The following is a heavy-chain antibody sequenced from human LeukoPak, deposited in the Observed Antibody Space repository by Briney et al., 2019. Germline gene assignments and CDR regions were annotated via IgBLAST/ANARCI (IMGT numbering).Heavy chain of an antibody. CDR2: IWPSGTT. D-gene: IGHD4-23*01. V-gene: IGHV4-4*07. Sequence: PSETLSLTCTVSGDSISTYFWSWIRQPAGKGLEWIGRIWPSGTTDHNPSLKSRVTTSLDTSKSQFSLNLWSVTAADTAVYYCARESKTYDGSGFYHDSWGQGTLVTVSS. J-gene: IGHJ4*02. CDR3: ARESKTYDGSGFYHDS. CDR1: GDSISTYF.